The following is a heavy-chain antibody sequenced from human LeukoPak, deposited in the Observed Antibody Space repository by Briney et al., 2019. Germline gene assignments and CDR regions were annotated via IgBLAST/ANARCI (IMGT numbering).Heavy chain of an antibody. Sequence: EASVTVSCKASGYTFTSYAMNWVRQAPGQGLEWMGWINTNTGNPTYAQGFTGRFVFSLDTSVSTAYLQISSLKAEDTAVYYCARDLTMTVVAIGYWGQGTLVTVSS. CDR1: GYTFTSYA. CDR3: ARDLTMTVVAIGY. D-gene: IGHD3-22*01. V-gene: IGHV7-4-1*02. CDR2: INTNTGNP. J-gene: IGHJ4*02.